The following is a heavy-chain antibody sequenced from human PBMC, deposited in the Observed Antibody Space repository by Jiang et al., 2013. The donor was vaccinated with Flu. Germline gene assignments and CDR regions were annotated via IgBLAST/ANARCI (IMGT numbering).Heavy chain of an antibody. CDR2: ISTYYGDT. CDR1: GYTFTSYG. CDR3: ARGKRESPKKWFDP. J-gene: IGHJ5*02. V-gene: IGHV1-18*01. Sequence: SGAEVKKPGASVKVSCKASGYTFTSYGITWVRQAPGQGLEWMGWISTYYGDTMFAQRFQGRVTLTTDTSTRTAYMELRSLRSDDTAVYYCARGKRESPKKWFDPWGQGTLVTVSS.